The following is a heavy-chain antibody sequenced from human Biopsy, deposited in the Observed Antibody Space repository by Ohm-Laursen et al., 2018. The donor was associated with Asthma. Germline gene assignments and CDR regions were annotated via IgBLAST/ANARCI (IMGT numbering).Heavy chain of an antibody. CDR1: GYSLTDLS. D-gene: IGHD4-17*01. V-gene: IGHV1-24*01. CDR3: ASDFPKDYVRYNFQF. Sequence: SVKVSCKFYGYSLTDLSMHWVRQAPGQGLEWMGGHDHEEGGTVNARRFQGRVTMTEDTSTDTAYMELSSLSSDDTAVYYCASDFPKDYVRYNFQFWGQGTLVTVSS. J-gene: IGHJ4*02. CDR2: HDHEEGGT.